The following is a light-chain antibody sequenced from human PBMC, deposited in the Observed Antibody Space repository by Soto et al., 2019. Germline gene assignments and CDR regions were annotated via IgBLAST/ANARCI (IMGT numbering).Light chain of an antibody. CDR2: KIS. J-gene: IGKJ1*01. Sequence: EIVLTQTPLSLRVTLGQPASISCRSSQSLVHSNGDTYFSWFQQRPGQPPRLLIYKISNRFSGVPDRFSGSGAGTVFTLRISRVEADDVGVYYCMQGLQAPLTFGQGTKV. CDR3: MQGLQAPLT. V-gene: IGKV2-24*01. CDR1: QSLVHSNGDTY.